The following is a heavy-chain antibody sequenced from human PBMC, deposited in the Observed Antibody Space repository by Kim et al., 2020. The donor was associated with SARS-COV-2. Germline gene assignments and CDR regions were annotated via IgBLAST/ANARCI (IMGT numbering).Heavy chain of an antibody. Sequence: GGSLRLSCAASGFTVSSNYMTWVRQAPGKGLDWVSIIYGGGSTYYADSVKGRFTISGDNSKNTLYLQMNSLRVDDTAVYYCATSRGYNFYGIDVWGQGTTVTVSS. D-gene: IGHD3-3*01. CDR1: GFTVSSNY. V-gene: IGHV3-53*01. J-gene: IGHJ6*02. CDR3: ATSRGYNFYGIDV. CDR2: IYGGGST.